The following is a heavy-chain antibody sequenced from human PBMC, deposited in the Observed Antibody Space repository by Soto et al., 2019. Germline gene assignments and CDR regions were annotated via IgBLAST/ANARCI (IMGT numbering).Heavy chain of an antibody. CDR1: GFTFSDSV. CDR2: MSGDGRT. CDR3: VKWHTSNFDSLPFTGFDF. Sequence: ALRLSCVGSGFTFSDSVMAWVRQAPWKGLEWLSVMSGDGRTRYALSVTGRFTISRDNSKNTLYLQMRSLRAEDAAAYYCVKWHTSNFDSLPFTGFDFWGQGTQVTVSS. J-gene: IGHJ4*02. V-gene: IGHV3-23*01. D-gene: IGHD3-22*01.